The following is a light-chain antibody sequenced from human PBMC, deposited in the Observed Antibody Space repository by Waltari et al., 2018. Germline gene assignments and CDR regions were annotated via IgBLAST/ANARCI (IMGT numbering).Light chain of an antibody. V-gene: IGKV3-15*01. J-gene: IGKJ4*01. CDR2: GAS. CDR1: QSVSSN. CDR3: QQYYNIPLT. Sequence: EIVMTQSPATLSVSPGERATLSCRASQSVSSNLAWYQQKPGQAPSLLIYGASTRATGIPSRFSGSGSGTEFTLTISSLQAEDVAVYYCQQYYNIPLTFGGGTKLEIK.